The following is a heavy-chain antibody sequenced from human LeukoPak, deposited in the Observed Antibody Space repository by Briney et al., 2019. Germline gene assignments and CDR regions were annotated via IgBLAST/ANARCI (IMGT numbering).Heavy chain of an antibody. CDR2: ISAKTGGT. CDR3: ARDPPGDVPAFHP. CDR1: GYSFTDYF. V-gene: IGHV1-2*02. J-gene: IGHJ3*01. Sequence: GASVNVACKASGYSFTDYFIHRVRQAPGQGLEWMGWISAKTGGTNFAQTCHTRVMLTRETSSSTAYIEWRNLKSDDPAVYYCARDPPGDVPAFHPWGRGTMVTVSS. D-gene: IGHD7-27*01.